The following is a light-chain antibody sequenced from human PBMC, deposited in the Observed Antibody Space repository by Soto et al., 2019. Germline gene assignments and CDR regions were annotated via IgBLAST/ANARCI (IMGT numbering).Light chain of an antibody. CDR3: QQYNNWPRT. CDR1: QSASSS. Sequence: EIVMTQSPATLSVSPGERATLSCMASQSASSSLAWYQQKPGQAPRLLIYGASVRATGVPARFRGSGSGTEFTLTISSLQSEDFAVYYCQQYNNWPRTFGQGTRLEIK. J-gene: IGKJ5*01. V-gene: IGKV3-15*01. CDR2: GAS.